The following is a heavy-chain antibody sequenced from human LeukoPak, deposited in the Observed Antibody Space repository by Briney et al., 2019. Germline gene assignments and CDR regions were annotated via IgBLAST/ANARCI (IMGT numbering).Heavy chain of an antibody. CDR3: AKNIWFGESSDAFHI. CDR1: GYTFTGYY. J-gene: IGHJ3*02. D-gene: IGHD3-10*01. Sequence: ASVKVSCKTSGYTFTGYYMHWVRQAPGQGLKWMGWINPNSGGTNYAQKFQGRVTMTRDTSISTAHMELSRLRSDDTAVYYCAKNIWFGESSDAFHIWGRGTMVTVSS. CDR2: INPNSGGT. V-gene: IGHV1-2*02.